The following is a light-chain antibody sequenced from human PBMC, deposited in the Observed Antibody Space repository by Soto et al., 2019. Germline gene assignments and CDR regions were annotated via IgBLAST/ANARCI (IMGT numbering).Light chain of an antibody. CDR2: AAF. CDR3: QQADSFPIT. CDR1: EDINSR. Sequence: ASVWDRVTLSCRASEDINSRLAWYQQKPGNAPKLLIYAAFILQSGVPSRFSGYGYGTDFTLSISSLQPEDFATYYCQQADSFPITFGQGTRLEIK. V-gene: IGKV1-12*01. J-gene: IGKJ5*01.